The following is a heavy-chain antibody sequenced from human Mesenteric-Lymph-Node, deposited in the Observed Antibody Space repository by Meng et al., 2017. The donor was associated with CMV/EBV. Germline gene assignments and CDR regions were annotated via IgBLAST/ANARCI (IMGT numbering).Heavy chain of an antibody. V-gene: IGHV3-48*04. Sequence: GESLKISCAASGFTFTSYHMNWVRQAPGKGLEWVSYITYDTVTKYYADSVKGRFTISRDNAKNSLYLQMNSLRVEDTAVYYCARDGGTHGWFDPWSQGTLVTVSS. CDR2: ITYDTVTK. CDR1: GFTFTSYH. CDR3: ARDGGTHGWFDP. D-gene: IGHD3-3*01. J-gene: IGHJ5*02.